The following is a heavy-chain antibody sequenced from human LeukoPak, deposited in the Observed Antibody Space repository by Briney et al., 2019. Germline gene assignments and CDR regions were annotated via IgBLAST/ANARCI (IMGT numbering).Heavy chain of an antibody. CDR3: ARASGWAYYFDY. V-gene: IGHV4-61*09. Sequence: SETLSLTCTVSGDSINSGGYYWSWIRQPAGKGLEWIGHIYSSGSTNYNPSLKSRVTISVDTSKNQFSLKLSSVTAADTAVFYCARASGWAYYFDYWGQGTLVTVSS. D-gene: IGHD6-19*01. CDR1: GDSINSGGYY. J-gene: IGHJ4*02. CDR2: IYSSGST.